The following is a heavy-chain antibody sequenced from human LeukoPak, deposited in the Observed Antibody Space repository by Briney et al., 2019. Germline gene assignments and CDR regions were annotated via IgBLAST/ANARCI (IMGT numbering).Heavy chain of an antibody. D-gene: IGHD4-17*01. CDR1: GGSFSGYY. Sequence: SETLSLTCAVYGGSFSGYYWSWIRQPPGKGLEWIGEINHSGSTNYNPSLKSRVTISVDTSKNQFSLKLSSVTAADTAVYYCARDRRYGDYEDAFDIWGQGTMVTVSS. J-gene: IGHJ3*02. CDR2: INHSGST. CDR3: ARDRRYGDYEDAFDI. V-gene: IGHV4-34*01.